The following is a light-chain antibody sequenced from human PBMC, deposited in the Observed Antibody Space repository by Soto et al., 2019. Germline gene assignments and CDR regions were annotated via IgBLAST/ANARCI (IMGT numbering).Light chain of an antibody. J-gene: IGKJ3*01. V-gene: IGKV3-20*01. Sequence: ETVLTQSPDSLSLSPGERATLSCRASQSVSGNSLAWYQQRPGQAPRLLIYGASSRATGTPDRFSGSGSGTDFTLTISRLEPEDFAVYYCEQYGISPYTFGPGTKVDIK. CDR3: EQYGISPYT. CDR2: GAS. CDR1: QSVSGNS.